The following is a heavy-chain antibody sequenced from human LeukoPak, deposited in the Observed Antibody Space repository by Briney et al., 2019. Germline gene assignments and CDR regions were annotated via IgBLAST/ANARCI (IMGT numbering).Heavy chain of an antibody. Sequence: SETLSLTCTVSGGSISNYYWSWIRQPPGKGLEWIGYIYYSGTTNYNPSLKSRVTISVDTSKNQFSLKLNSVTAADTAVYYCARLLALNWFDPWGQGTLVTVSS. CDR2: IYYSGTT. CDR3: ARLLALNWFDP. V-gene: IGHV4-59*01. CDR1: GGSISNYY. J-gene: IGHJ5*02.